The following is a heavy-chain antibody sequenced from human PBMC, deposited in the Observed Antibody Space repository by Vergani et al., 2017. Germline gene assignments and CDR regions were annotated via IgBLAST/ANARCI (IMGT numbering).Heavy chain of an antibody. CDR1: GFTFTRYS. CDR3: ARGIVGGLEFDN. CDR2: ISGVGDTI. J-gene: IGHJ4*02. D-gene: IGHD1-26*01. Sequence: EVRLAESGGGLVQPGGSLRLSCAVSGFTFTRYSMNWVRQAPGKGLEWVSYISGVGDTINYADSVKGRSTISRDNSLHLQMNSLRVEDTAVYYCARGIVGGLEFDNWGQGTLVTVSS. V-gene: IGHV3-48*01.